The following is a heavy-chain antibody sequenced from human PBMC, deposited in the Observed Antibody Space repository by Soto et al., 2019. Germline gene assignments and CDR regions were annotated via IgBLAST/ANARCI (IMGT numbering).Heavy chain of an antibody. CDR3: ARVRIQPIVVVITPDY. CDR2: ISAYNSNT. D-gene: IGHD3-22*01. J-gene: IGHJ4*02. Sequence: QVQLVQSGAEVKKPGASVKVSCKASGYTFTSYGISWVRQAPGQGLEWMGWISAYNSNTNYAQKPQGRVTMTTDTSTSTAYMELRSLRSDDKAVYYCARVRIQPIVVVITPDYWGQGTLVTVSS. V-gene: IGHV1-18*04. CDR1: GYTFTSYG.